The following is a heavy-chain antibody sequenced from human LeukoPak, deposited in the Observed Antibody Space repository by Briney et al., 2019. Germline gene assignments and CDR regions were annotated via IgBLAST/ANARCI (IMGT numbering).Heavy chain of an antibody. D-gene: IGHD5-18*01. Sequence: PGGSLRLSCTASGFTFSAYSMNGVRQAPGKGLEWVSSITSSSDYIYYADSVKGRFTISRDNAENSLHLQMNSLRAEDTAVYYCAREFKSGYGMWAWGQGTLVTVSS. CDR1: GFTFSAYS. V-gene: IGHV3-21*01. CDR2: ITSSSDYI. J-gene: IGHJ5*02. CDR3: AREFKSGYGMWA.